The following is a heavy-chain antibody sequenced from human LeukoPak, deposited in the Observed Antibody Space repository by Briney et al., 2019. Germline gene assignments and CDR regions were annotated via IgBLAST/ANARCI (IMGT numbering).Heavy chain of an antibody. V-gene: IGHV3-74*01. CDR2: IKGDGSST. J-gene: IGHJ4*02. CDR1: GLTFSSYW. Sequence: GGSLRLSCAGSGLTFSSYWMHWVRHAPGKGLVWVSRIKGDGSSTSYADSVKGRFTISRDNTKNTLYLQMNSLRAEDTAVYYCAGWGDSGYDHSWGQGTLVTVSS. CDR3: AGWGDSGYDHS. D-gene: IGHD5-12*01.